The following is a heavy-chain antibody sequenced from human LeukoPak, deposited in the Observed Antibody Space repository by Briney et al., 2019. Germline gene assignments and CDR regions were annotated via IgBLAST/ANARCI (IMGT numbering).Heavy chain of an antibody. CDR1: GGSISSYY. CDR2: IYTSGST. Sequence: SDTLPLTCTVSGGSISSYYWSWIGQPAGKGLEWIGRIYTSGSTNYNPSLKSRVTMSVDTSKNQFSLKLSSVTAADTAVYYCARVNGAAVAGTFDYWGQGTLVTVSS. D-gene: IGHD6-19*01. CDR3: ARVNGAAVAGTFDY. V-gene: IGHV4-4*07. J-gene: IGHJ4*02.